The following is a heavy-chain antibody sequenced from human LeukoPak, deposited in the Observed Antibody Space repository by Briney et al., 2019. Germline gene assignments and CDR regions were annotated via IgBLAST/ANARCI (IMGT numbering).Heavy chain of an antibody. Sequence: ASVKVSCKASGYTFTSYGIGWVRQAPGQGLEWMGWISAYNGNTNYAQKLQGRVTMTTDTSTSTAYMELRSLRSDDTAVYYCARISETTVTATFDYWGQGTLVTVSS. CDR1: GYTFTSYG. CDR3: ARISETTVTATFDY. V-gene: IGHV1-18*01. D-gene: IGHD4-17*01. J-gene: IGHJ4*02. CDR2: ISAYNGNT.